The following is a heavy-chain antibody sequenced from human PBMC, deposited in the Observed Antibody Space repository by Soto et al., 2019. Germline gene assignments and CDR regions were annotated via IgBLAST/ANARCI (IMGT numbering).Heavy chain of an antibody. CDR3: AKDLRPDGRYDLDY. CDR1: GFIFRTYA. D-gene: IGHD1-26*01. V-gene: IGHV3-23*01. Sequence: EVQLLESGGGLAQPGGSLRLSCAASGFIFRTYAMNWVRQAPGKGLEWVSVMVGDGSSSDYADSVRGRFTISRDNSKNTLYLQMSSLRVEDTAVYYCAKDLRPDGRYDLDYWGQGTLVTVSS. J-gene: IGHJ4*02. CDR2: MVGDGSSS.